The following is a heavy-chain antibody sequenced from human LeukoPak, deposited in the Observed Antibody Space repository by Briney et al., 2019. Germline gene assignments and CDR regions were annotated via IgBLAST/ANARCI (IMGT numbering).Heavy chain of an antibody. Sequence: PGGSLRLSCAASGFTFSLYAMNWVRQAPGKGLEWISYINSGGDDIHYAASVRGRFTISRDDARNTLYLQLSSLRAEDTAVYYCARDTIQPGLIDDWGQGTLVTVS. CDR2: INSGGDDI. CDR3: ARDTIQPGLIDD. J-gene: IGHJ4*02. V-gene: IGHV3-21*05. D-gene: IGHD2-2*01. CDR1: GFTFSLYA.